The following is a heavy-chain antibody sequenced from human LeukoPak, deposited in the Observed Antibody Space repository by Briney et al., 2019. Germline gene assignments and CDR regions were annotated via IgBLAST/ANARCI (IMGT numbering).Heavy chain of an antibody. Sequence: GGSLRLSCAASGFTFSSYAMSWVRQAPGKGLEWVSAISGSGGSTYYADSVKGRFTISRDNSKNTLYLQMNSLRAEDTAVYYCAKGPAIYDSSGYLDYWGQGTLVTVSS. V-gene: IGHV3-23*01. J-gene: IGHJ4*02. D-gene: IGHD3-22*01. CDR3: AKGPAIYDSSGYLDY. CDR1: GFTFSSYA. CDR2: ISGSGGST.